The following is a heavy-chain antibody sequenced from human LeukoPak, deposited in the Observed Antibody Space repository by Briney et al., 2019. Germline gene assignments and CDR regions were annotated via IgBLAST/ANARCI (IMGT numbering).Heavy chain of an antibody. CDR1: GFIFSSYW. J-gene: IGHJ4*02. D-gene: IGHD4-23*01. CDR2: INGDESST. CDR3: ARVRWLVSLDC. V-gene: IGHV3-74*01. Sequence: GGSLRLSCAASGFIFSSYWMHWVRHAPGKGLVWVSRINGDESSTNYADSVKGRFTISRDNSKNTLYLQMNSLRAEDTAVYYCARVRWLVSLDCWGQGTLVTVSS.